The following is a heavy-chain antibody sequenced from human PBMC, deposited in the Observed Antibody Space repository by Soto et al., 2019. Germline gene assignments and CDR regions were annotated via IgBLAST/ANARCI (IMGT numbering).Heavy chain of an antibody. CDR3: ARLHRVTMVRGVISYYYGMDV. D-gene: IGHD3-10*01. V-gene: IGHV4-4*02. Sequence: SETLSLTCAVSGGSISSSNWWSLVRQPPGKGLEWIGEIYHSGSTNYNPSLKSRVTISVDKSKNQFSLKLSSVTAADTAVYYCARLHRVTMVRGVISYYYGMDVWGQGTTVTVSS. J-gene: IGHJ6*02. CDR1: GGSISSSNW. CDR2: IYHSGST.